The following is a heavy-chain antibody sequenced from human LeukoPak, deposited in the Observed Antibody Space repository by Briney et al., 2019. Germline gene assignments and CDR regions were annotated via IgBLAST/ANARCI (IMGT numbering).Heavy chain of an antibody. V-gene: IGHV1-2*02. Sequence: ASVKVSCKASGYTFTGYYMHWVRQAPGQGLVWMGWINPNSGGTNYAQKFQGRVTMTRDTSISTAYMELSRLRSDDTAVYYCARVLRIVVAPDDAFDIWGQGTMVTVSS. CDR3: ARVLRIVVAPDDAFDI. D-gene: IGHD2-2*01. CDR1: GYTFTGYY. J-gene: IGHJ3*02. CDR2: INPNSGGT.